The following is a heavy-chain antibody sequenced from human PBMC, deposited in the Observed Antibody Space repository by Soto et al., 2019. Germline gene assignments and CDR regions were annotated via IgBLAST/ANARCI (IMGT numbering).Heavy chain of an antibody. Sequence: EAQLVESGGGLVKPGGSLRLSCAASGFTFSNSGMNWVRQAPGKGLEWVSYISSSGYIFYADSVKGRFTISRDNAKDALYLQMNSLRAEDTAVYYCARDLGAVTTLGFQNWGQGALVTVSS. J-gene: IGHJ1*01. CDR1: GFTFSNSG. D-gene: IGHD4-17*01. CDR3: ARDLGAVTTLGFQN. V-gene: IGHV3-21*01. CDR2: ISSSGYI.